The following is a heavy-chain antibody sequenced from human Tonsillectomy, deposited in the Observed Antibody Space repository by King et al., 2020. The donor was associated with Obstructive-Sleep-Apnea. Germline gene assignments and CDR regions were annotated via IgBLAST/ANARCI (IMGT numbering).Heavy chain of an antibody. CDR3: ARSDIVVVVSATKSSNWFDP. J-gene: IGHJ5*02. CDR2: INHSGST. D-gene: IGHD2-15*01. Sequence: VQLQQWGAGLLKPSETLYLTCAVYGGSFSGYYRTWVRQPPDKGLEWIGEINHSGSTNYNPSLKSRVTLSVDTSKNQFSLNLNSVTAADTVLYYCARSDIVVVVSATKSSNWFDPWGQGTLVTVSS. CDR1: GGSFSGYY. V-gene: IGHV4-34*01.